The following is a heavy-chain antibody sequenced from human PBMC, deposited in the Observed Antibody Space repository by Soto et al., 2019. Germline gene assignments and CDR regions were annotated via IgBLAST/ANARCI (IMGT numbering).Heavy chain of an antibody. V-gene: IGHV3-30*18. CDR1: GFSFSRYG. J-gene: IGHJ3*01. Sequence: GGSLRLSCAASGFSFSRYGIHWVRQAPGKGLEWVAVISYDESTTFYADSVKGRFTISRDNSKNTLFLQMNSLRPEDTAVYYCSKAMTGSYDSDAFDVWGQGTMVTVSS. CDR2: ISYDESTT. D-gene: IGHD5-18*01. CDR3: SKAMTGSYDSDAFDV.